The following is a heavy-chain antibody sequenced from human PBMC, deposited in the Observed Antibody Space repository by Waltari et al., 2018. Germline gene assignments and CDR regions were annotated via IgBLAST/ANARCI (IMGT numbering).Heavy chain of an antibody. D-gene: IGHD2-15*01. J-gene: IGHJ6*02. CDR3: VRLEDCSGPGGNCYSGDSFAMDV. CDR1: GGSLSSYY. Sequence: QVQLQQWGAGVLQPSETLSLTCAVYGGSLSSYYWGWIRQPPGKGLEWIGEINHAGYTNYNPSLRSRVSILVDTSMSQFSLKLNTLTAADTAVYYCVRLEDCSGPGGNCYSGDSFAMDVWGQGTTVTVSS. V-gene: IGHV4-34*02. CDR2: INHAGYT.